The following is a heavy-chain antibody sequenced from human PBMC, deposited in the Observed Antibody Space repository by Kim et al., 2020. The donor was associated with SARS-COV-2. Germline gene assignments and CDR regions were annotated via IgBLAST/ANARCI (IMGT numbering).Heavy chain of an antibody. CDR3: AKDRLQRYDTGSSFIDS. D-gene: IGHD3-9*01. CDR2: ISSSADLT. CDR1: GFNFRNYA. J-gene: IGHJ4*02. V-gene: IGHV3-23*01. Sequence: GGSLRLSCAASGFNFRNYAITWVRQAPGKGLEWVSTISSSADLTYYADSVRGRFTISRDNSKNTLYLQMDSLRVEDTAVYYCAKDRLQRYDTGSSFIDSWGQGTLVTVSS.